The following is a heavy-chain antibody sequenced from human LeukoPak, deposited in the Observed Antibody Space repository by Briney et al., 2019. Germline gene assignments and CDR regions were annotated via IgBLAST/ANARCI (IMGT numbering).Heavy chain of an antibody. V-gene: IGHV1-2*02. D-gene: IGHD6-13*01. CDR1: GYTFTSNY. Sequence: ASVKVSCKAFGYTFTSNYMHWVRQAPGQGLEWMGWINPNSGGTNYAQKFQGRVTMTRDTSISTAYMELSRLRSDDTAVYYCARDSEIAAAGINYWGQGTLVAVSS. J-gene: IGHJ4*02. CDR3: ARDSEIAAAGINY. CDR2: INPNSGGT.